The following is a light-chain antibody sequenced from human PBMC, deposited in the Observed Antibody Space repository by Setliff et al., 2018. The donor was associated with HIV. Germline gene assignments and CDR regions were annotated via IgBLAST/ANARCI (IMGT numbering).Light chain of an antibody. CDR1: QNVSSD. J-gene: IGKJ4*01. Sequence: EIVMTQSPATLSVSPGERATLSCRASQNVSSDLAWYQQKPGRAPRLLIYGASTRATGVPARFSGSGSGTEFTLTISSLQSEDFAVYYCQQYDNWPLTFGGGTKVDIK. CDR2: GAS. V-gene: IGKV3-15*01. CDR3: QQYDNWPLT.